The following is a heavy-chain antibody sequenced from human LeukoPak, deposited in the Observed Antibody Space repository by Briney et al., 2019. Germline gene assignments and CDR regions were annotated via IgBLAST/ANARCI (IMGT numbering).Heavy chain of an antibody. D-gene: IGHD3-10*01. V-gene: IGHV3-23*01. Sequence: GGSLRLSCAASGFTFSSYAMSWARQAPGKGLEWVSAISGSGGSTYYADSVKGRFTISRDNSKNTLYLQMNSLRAEDTAVYYCAKDTALLWFGELSWAFDYWGQGTLVTVSS. CDR1: GFTFSSYA. J-gene: IGHJ4*02. CDR2: ISGSGGST. CDR3: AKDTALLWFGELSWAFDY.